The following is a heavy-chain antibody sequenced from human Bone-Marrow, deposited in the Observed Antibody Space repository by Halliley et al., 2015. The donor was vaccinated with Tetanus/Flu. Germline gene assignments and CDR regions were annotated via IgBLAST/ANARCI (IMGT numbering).Heavy chain of an antibody. CDR1: GFTFSTAW. CDR2: VKSKTNGETT. J-gene: IGHJ3*01. V-gene: IGHV3-15*01. D-gene: IGHD1-26*01. CDR3: TAHGGYGF. Sequence: SLRLSCAASGFTFSTAWMSWVRQAPGKGLEWVGRVKSKTNGETTDYAAPVKGRFTISRDDSKNTLYLQMNSLKTEDTAVYYCTAHGGYGFWGQGVMVTVSS.